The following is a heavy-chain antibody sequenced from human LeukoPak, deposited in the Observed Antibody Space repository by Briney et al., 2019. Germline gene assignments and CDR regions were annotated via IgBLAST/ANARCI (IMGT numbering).Heavy chain of an antibody. Sequence: GGSLRLSCAASGFTFSAYAMTWVRQAPGKGLEWVSDISGSGDSTFYADSVKGRFTISRDNSKDTLYLQMNSLRAEDTAVYYCAKGISGTVRGVIGDLWGQGTLVTVSS. CDR1: GFTFSAYA. D-gene: IGHD3-10*01. V-gene: IGHV3-23*01. CDR3: AKGISGTVRGVIGDL. J-gene: IGHJ5*02. CDR2: ISGSGDST.